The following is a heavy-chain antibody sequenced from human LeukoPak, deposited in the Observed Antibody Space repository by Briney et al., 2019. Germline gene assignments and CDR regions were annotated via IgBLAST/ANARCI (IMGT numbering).Heavy chain of an antibody. D-gene: IGHD3-10*01. CDR2: IYYSGSP. CDR1: GGSISSYY. J-gene: IGHJ4*02. CDR3: ARDEYRGSGIDY. V-gene: IGHV4-59*01. Sequence: PSETLSLTCTVSGGSISSYYWRWIRQPPGKALEGCGNIYYSGSPHHNPSLKSRVTISVDTAKSQFSLKLSSVTAADTAVYYCARDEYRGSGIDYWGQGTLVTVSS.